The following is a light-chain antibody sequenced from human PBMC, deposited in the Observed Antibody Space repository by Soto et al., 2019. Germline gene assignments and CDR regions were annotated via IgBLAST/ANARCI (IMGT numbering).Light chain of an antibody. CDR2: DVN. J-gene: IGLJ2*01. Sequence: QSVLTQPRSVSGSPGQSVTISCTGISTDVGGYSSVSWYQQHPGKPPKLILYDVNKGPSGVPDRVSGSRSGNTASLTISGLQTEDEADYYCCSYAGSYILFGGGTKVTVL. V-gene: IGLV2-11*01. CDR1: STDVGGYSS. CDR3: CSYAGSYIL.